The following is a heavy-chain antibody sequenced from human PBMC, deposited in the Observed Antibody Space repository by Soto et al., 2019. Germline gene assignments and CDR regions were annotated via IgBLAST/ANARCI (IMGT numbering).Heavy chain of an antibody. Sequence: EVQVVESGGSLVQPGGSLRLSCAASGFSVGSFYMTWVRQAPGKGLEWVSVISSDGSVYYADSVKGRFTTSRDISKNTLNLQINSLRAEDTAFYYCARDRLGGAYDFSHGGQGTLVTVSS. CDR1: GFSVGSFY. CDR2: ISSDGSV. D-gene: IGHD3-3*01. J-gene: IGHJ4*02. CDR3: ARDRLGGAYDFSH. V-gene: IGHV3-66*01.